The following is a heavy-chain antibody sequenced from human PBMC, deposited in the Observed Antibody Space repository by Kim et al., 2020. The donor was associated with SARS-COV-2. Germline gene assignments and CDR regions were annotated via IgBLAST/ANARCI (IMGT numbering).Heavy chain of an antibody. CDR1: GGSFSCYY. J-gene: IGHJ6*02. Sequence: SETLSLTCAVYGGSFSCYYWSWIRQPPGKGLEWIGEINHSGSTNYNPSLKSRVTISVDTSKNQFSLKLSSVTAADTAVYYCARGRSDYYYGMDVWGQGTTVTVSS. CDR3: ARGRSDYYYGMDV. CDR2: INHSGST. V-gene: IGHV4-34*01.